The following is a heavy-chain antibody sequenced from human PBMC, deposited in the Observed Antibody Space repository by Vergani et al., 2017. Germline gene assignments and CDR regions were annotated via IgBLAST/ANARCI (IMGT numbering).Heavy chain of an antibody. CDR3: ARSRPDCTSGSCPAI. CDR1: GESIRSGSHY. V-gene: IGHV4-61*02. Sequence: QVKLQESGPGLLKPSQTLSLTCTVSGESIRSGSHYWSWIRQPAGKGPEWIGHIHPGGIPDLHPSFKSRVSISVDTSKSQFSLKLNAVTVADTAVYYCARSRPDCTSGSCPAIWGQGTLVTVSS. J-gene: IGHJ4*02. CDR2: IHPGGIP. D-gene: IGHD2-15*01.